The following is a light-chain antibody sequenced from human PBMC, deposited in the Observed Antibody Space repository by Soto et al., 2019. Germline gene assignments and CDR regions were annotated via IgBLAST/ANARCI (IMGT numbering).Light chain of an antibody. J-gene: IGKJ4*01. CDR2: AAS. V-gene: IGKV4-1*01. Sequence: DIVMTQSPDSLAVSLGERATINCKSSQSVLYSSNNKNYLTWYQQKPGKAPQLLIYAASNLETGVPSRFSGSGSGTDFTLTISSLQPGDLGTYFCQQYDDLPLTFGGGTKVELK. CDR3: QQYDDLPLT. CDR1: QSVLYSSNNKNY.